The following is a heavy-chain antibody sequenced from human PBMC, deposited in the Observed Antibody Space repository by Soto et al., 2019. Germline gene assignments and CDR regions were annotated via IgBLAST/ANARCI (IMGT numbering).Heavy chain of an antibody. CDR2: ISYIGHT. D-gene: IGHD1-1*01. V-gene: IGHV4-31*03. Sequence: SETLSLTCTVSGATISEGGYYWSWLRQRPGKGLECIGYISYIGHTYYSPSLESRATISVDTSKNQFSLKLISVTVADTAVYYCARDLYFDSAVGTFDIWGQGILVTVSS. J-gene: IGHJ3*02. CDR1: GATISEGGYY. CDR3: ARDLYFDSAVGTFDI.